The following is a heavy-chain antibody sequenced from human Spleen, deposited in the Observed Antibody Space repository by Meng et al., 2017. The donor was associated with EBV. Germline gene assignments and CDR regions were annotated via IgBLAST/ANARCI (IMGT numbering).Heavy chain of an antibody. Sequence: QVQLQESGPGLVKPSXXLSLTCAVSGGSISSAGYYWSWIRQPPGKGLEWIGHMYNRGSTYYNPSLRGRVTISADRSKNQFSLKLSSVTAADTAVYYCAREGYQLSNGGYFDYGGQGTLVTVSS. CDR3: AREGYQLSNGGYFDY. J-gene: IGHJ4*02. D-gene: IGHD2-2*01. CDR1: GGSISSAGYY. V-gene: IGHV4-30-4*01. CDR2: MYNRGST.